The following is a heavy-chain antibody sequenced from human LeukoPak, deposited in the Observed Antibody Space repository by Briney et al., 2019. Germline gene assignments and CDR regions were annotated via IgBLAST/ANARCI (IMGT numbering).Heavy chain of an antibody. J-gene: IGHJ4*02. V-gene: IGHV3-21*01. CDR1: GFTFSSFS. CDR2: ISSDSSYI. Sequence: PGGSLGLSWAASGFTFSSFSMNWVRRAPGKGLEGVSSISSDSSYIFYADSVKGRFTISRDNAKNSLYLQMNSLRAEDTAVYYCARSEVGATYDYWGQGTLVTVSS. CDR3: ARSEVGATYDY. D-gene: IGHD1-26*01.